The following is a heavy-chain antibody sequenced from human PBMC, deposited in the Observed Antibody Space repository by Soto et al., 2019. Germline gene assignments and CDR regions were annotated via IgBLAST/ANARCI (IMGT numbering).Heavy chain of an antibody. Sequence: QVQLVQSGAEVKKPGSSVKVSCKASGGTFSSYAISWVRQAPGQGLEWMGGIIPIFGTANYAQKFQGRVTITAEESKSKGFMEVGSLGSGDTAGYFWAGGRFDYWGQGTLGHGSS. CDR1: GGTFSSYA. CDR3: AGGRFDY. D-gene: IGHD3-16*01. J-gene: IGHJ4*02. V-gene: IGHV1-69*01. CDR2: IIPIFGTA.